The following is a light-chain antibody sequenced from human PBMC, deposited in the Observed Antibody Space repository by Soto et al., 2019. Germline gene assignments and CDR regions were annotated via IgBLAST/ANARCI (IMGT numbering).Light chain of an antibody. Sequence: IQLTQSPSSLSASVGDRVTITYRTSQNVNRYLNWYQEQPGKAPKLLIYAASILQSGVPSRFSGSGSGTDFTLAISSLQPEDFTTYYCQQSYGIPQTFGPGTKVEIK. CDR1: QNVNRY. CDR2: AAS. J-gene: IGKJ1*01. V-gene: IGKV1-39*01. CDR3: QQSYGIPQT.